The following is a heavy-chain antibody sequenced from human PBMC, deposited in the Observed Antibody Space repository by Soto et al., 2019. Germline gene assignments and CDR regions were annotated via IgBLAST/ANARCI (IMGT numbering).Heavy chain of an antibody. V-gene: IGHV3-48*02. CDR3: ARDSHFYESSGYYYGTSEFPDY. Sequence: GGSLRLSCAASGFTFSDYSMNWVRQAPGKGLEWVSYTSGSSSTICYADSVKGRFTISRDNAKNSLYLQMNSLRDEDTAVYFCARDSHFYESSGYYYGTSEFPDYWGQGTLVTVSS. CDR2: TSGSSSTI. J-gene: IGHJ4*02. D-gene: IGHD3-22*01. CDR1: GFTFSDYS.